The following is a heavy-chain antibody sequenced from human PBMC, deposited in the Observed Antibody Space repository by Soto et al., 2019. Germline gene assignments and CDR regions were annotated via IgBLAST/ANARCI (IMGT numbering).Heavy chain of an antibody. CDR2: IIPVFGIV. J-gene: IGHJ6*02. CDR1: GGNPSNSA. D-gene: IGHD6-19*01. Sequence: QVHLLLQSGAEVKKPGSSVKVSCKASGGNPSNSAISWVRQAPGQGLEWMGGIIPVFGIVSYAQNFQGRVTITADESTRTAYMELISLRSEDTAVYFCAGGRIVVAGSSAYYGMDVWGQVTKVHVAS. CDR3: AGGRIVVAGSSAYYGMDV. V-gene: IGHV1-69*01.